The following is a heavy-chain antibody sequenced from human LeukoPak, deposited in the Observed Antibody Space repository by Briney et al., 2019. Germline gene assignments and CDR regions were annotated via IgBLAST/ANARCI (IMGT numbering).Heavy chain of an antibody. CDR2: TYYRSKVYD. CDR3: AREAGSTGPVGAFDI. V-gene: IGHV6-1*01. J-gene: IGHJ3*02. CDR1: GDNFSSNNAA. Sequence: SQTLSLTCVLSGDNFSSNNAAWHWTRQSPSRGLEWLGKTYYRSKVYDDYAVSVKSRITINPDTSKNQFTLKMNSVTPEDTAVYYCAREAGSTGPVGAFDIWGQGTRVTVSS. D-gene: IGHD3-10*01.